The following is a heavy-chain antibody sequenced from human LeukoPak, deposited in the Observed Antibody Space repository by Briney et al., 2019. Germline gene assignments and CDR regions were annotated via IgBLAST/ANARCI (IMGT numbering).Heavy chain of an antibody. V-gene: IGHV1-8*03. Sequence: ASVKVSCKASGYTFTSYDINWVRQATGQGLEWMGWMNPNSGNTGYAQKFQGRVTITRNTSISTAYMELSSLRSEDTAVYYYARGGLDNYYDSSGYYANWFDPWGQGTLVTVSS. J-gene: IGHJ5*02. CDR3: ARGGLDNYYDSSGYYANWFDP. D-gene: IGHD3-22*01. CDR2: MNPNSGNT. CDR1: GYTFTSYD.